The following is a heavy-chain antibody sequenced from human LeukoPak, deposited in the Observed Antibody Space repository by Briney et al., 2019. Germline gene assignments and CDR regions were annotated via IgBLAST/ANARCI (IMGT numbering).Heavy chain of an antibody. D-gene: IGHD3-10*01. J-gene: IGHJ4*02. CDR2: INWSGDRI. CDR3: ARDFNMVRGVIVTPIDY. Sequence: PGGSLRLSCAASGFTFDDYAMHWVRQAPGKGLEWVSGINWSGDRIGYADSVKGRFTISRDNAKNSLYLQMNSLRAEDTAVYYCARDFNMVRGVIVTPIDYWGQGTLVTVSS. V-gene: IGHV3-9*01. CDR1: GFTFDDYA.